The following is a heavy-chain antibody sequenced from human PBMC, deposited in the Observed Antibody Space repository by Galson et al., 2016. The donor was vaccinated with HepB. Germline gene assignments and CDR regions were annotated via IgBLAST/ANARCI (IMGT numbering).Heavy chain of an antibody. CDR3: ASFGGYYPFEFDY. J-gene: IGHJ4*02. D-gene: IGHD3-22*01. Sequence: TLSLTCTVSGGSIRSGGYSWSWIRQLPGKGLEWTGYIYYSGSTYYNPSLESRVTMSIDTSENQFSLQLRSVTAADTAVYYCASFGGYYPFEFDYWGQGTQVTVSS. CDR1: GGSIRSGGYS. V-gene: IGHV4-31*03. CDR2: IYYSGST.